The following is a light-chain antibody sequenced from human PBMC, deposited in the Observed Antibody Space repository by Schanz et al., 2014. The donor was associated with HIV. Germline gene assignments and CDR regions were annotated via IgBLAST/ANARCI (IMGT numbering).Light chain of an antibody. Sequence: QSALTQPASVSGSPGQSITFSCTGTSSDVGGYNYVSWYQQHPGKAPKLMIYDVTNRPSGVSNRFSGSQSGNTASLTISGLQAEDEADYYCTSYTSSTWVFGGGTKLTVL. CDR2: DVT. J-gene: IGLJ3*02. V-gene: IGLV2-14*01. CDR3: TSYTSSTWV. CDR1: SSDVGGYNY.